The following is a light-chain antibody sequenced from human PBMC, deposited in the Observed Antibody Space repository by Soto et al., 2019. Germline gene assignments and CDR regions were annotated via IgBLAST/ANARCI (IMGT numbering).Light chain of an antibody. CDR3: QQCYRTPYT. J-gene: IGKJ2*01. CDR1: QTVFYSPDNQHY. V-gene: IGKV4-1*01. CDR2: WAS. Sequence: DTVMTQSPDSLAVSLGERVTINCKSSQTVFYSPDNQHYLAWYQQKPGQPPRLLIYWASTRESGVPDRFSGSGSGTDFTLTISSLQAEDVAVYYCQQCYRTPYTFGQGTKLEIK.